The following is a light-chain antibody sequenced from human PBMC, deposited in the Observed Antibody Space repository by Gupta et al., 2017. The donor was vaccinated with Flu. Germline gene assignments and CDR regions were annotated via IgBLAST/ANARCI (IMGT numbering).Light chain of an antibody. V-gene: IGKV3-15*01. J-gene: IGKJ4*01. CDR3: QQYNNWPFVT. CDR1: QSVRSN. Sequence: EIVMTQSPATLSVSPGERATLSCRASQSVRSNVAWYQQKPGQAPRFLIFGSSTRDTDVPARFSGSGYGKEFTLTISSRQSEDFAVYYCQQYNNWPFVTFGRGTKVEIK. CDR2: GSS.